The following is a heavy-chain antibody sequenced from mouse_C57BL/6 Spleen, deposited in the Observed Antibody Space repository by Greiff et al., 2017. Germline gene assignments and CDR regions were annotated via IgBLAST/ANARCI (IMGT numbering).Heavy chain of an antibody. Sequence: VKLQQSGAELARPGASVKLSCKASGYTFTSYGISWVKQRTGQGLEWIGEIYPRSGNTYYNEKFKGKATLTADKSSSTAYMELRSLTSEDSAVYFCARSLDSSGYGYWGQGTTLTVSS. D-gene: IGHD3-2*02. CDR1: GYTFTSYG. V-gene: IGHV1-81*01. J-gene: IGHJ2*01. CDR2: IYPRSGNT. CDR3: ARSLDSSGYGY.